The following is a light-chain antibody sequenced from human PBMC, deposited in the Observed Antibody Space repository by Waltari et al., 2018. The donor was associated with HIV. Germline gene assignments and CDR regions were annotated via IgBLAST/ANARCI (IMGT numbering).Light chain of an antibody. J-gene: IGKJ2*01. Sequence: EIVMTQSPATLSVSPGERATLSCRASQNINSNLAWYQQKPGQAPRLLIYGASTRATGIPARFRGSASGTEFTLTISSLQSEDFAVFYCQHYHNWPPYTIGQGTKLEIK. V-gene: IGKV3-15*01. CDR3: QHYHNWPPYT. CDR2: GAS. CDR1: QNINSN.